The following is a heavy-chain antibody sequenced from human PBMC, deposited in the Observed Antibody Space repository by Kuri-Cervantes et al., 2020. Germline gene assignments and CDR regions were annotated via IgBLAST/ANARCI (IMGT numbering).Heavy chain of an antibody. CDR1: GFTFSDYY. Sequence: GESLKISCAASGFTFSDYYMSWIRQAPGKGLEWVSDITSGGTIYYADSVKGRFTISRDNSKNTLYLQMNSLRAEDTAVYYCAKGVGWLRRWGQGTLVTVSS. D-gene: IGHD5-12*01. CDR3: AKGVGWLRR. CDR2: ITSGGTI. J-gene: IGHJ4*02. V-gene: IGHV3-69-1*01.